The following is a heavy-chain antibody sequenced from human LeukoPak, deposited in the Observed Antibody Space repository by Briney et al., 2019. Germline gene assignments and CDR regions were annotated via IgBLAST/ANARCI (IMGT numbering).Heavy chain of an antibody. CDR1: GGSISSRSYY. D-gene: IGHD2-2*01. J-gene: IGHJ6*03. CDR2: IYYSGST. Sequence: PSETLSLTCTVSGGSISSRSYYWGWIRQPPGKGLEWIGSIYYSGSTYYNPSLKSRVTISVDTSKNQFSLKLSSVTAADTAVYYCARRPEYCSSTSCLGYYYYYMDVWGKGTTVTVSS. V-gene: IGHV4-39*01. CDR3: ARRPEYCSSTSCLGYYYYYMDV.